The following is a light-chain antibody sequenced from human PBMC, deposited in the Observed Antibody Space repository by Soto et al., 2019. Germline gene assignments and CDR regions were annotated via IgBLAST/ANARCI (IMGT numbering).Light chain of an antibody. CDR3: QHYSSWPLT. CDR2: GEF. V-gene: IGKV3-15*01. J-gene: IGKJ4*01. CDR1: QSVTSH. Sequence: EKVMTQSPATLSVSPGERATLSYRASQSVTSHLAWYQQKPGQAPRLLIYGEFTRATGIPARFSGSWSGTEFTLTISSLQSEHFAVYYCQHYSSWPLTFGGGTKVEIK.